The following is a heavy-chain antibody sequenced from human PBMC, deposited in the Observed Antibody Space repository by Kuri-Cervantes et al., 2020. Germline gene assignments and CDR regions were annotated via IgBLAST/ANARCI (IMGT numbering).Heavy chain of an antibody. D-gene: IGHD6-19*01. Sequence: SVKVSCKASGGTFSSYAISWVRQAPGQGLEWMGGIIPIFGTANYAQKFQGRVTMTRNTSISTAYMELSSLRSEDTAVYYCARSLRLRRVAGTSLVFGRWGQGTMVTVSS. CDR3: ARSLRLRRVAGTSLVFGR. J-gene: IGHJ3*01. CDR2: IIPIFGTA. CDR1: GGTFSSYA. V-gene: IGHV1-69*05.